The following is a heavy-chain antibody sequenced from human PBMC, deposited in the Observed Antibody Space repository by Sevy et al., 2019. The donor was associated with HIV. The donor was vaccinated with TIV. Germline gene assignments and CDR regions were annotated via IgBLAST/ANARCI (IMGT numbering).Heavy chain of an antibody. D-gene: IGHD4-17*01. Sequence: GGSLRLSCVASGFALSDYYMSWIRQSPGKGLQWISYISGSGDTIYYADSVKGRFTISRDNAKNSLFLQMNSLRAEDTAVYYCARDHVKDGDLGDYYYYAMDVWGQGTTVTVSS. J-gene: IGHJ6*02. CDR3: ARDHVKDGDLGDYYYYAMDV. CDR2: ISGSGDTI. V-gene: IGHV3-11*01. CDR1: GFALSDYY.